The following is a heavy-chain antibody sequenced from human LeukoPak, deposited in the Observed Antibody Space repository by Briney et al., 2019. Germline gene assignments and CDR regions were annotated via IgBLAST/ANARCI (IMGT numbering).Heavy chain of an antibody. CDR2: FDPEDGET. J-gene: IGHJ3*02. Sequence: ASVKVSCKVSGYTLTELSMHWVRQAPGKGLEWMGGFDPEDGETIYAQKFQGRVTMTEDTSTDTAYMELSSLRSEDTAVYYCATLMGATTALGAFDIWGQGTMVTVSS. V-gene: IGHV1-24*01. D-gene: IGHD1-26*01. CDR3: ATLMGATTALGAFDI. CDR1: GYTLTELS.